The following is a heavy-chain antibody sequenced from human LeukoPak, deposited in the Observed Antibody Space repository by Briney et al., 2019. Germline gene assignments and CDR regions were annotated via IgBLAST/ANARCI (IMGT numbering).Heavy chain of an antibody. J-gene: IGHJ4*02. Sequence: SVKVSCKASGGTFSSYAISWVRQAPGRGLEWMGRIIPIFGIANYAQKFQGRVTITADKSTSTAYMELSSLRSEDTAVYYCASNYYDSSGYYGPFDYWGQGTLVTVSS. D-gene: IGHD3-22*01. CDR1: GGTFSSYA. CDR2: IIPIFGIA. V-gene: IGHV1-69*04. CDR3: ASNYYDSSGYYGPFDY.